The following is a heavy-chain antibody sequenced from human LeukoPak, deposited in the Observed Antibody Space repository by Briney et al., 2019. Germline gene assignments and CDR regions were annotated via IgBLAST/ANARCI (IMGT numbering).Heavy chain of an antibody. J-gene: IGHJ3*02. CDR2: ISWDGGST. V-gene: IGHV3-43D*03. CDR1: GFTFDDYA. CDR3: AKDLGQSLVYDAFDI. Sequence: GGSLRLSCAASGFTFDDYAMHWVRQAPGKGLEWVSLISWDGGSTYYADSVKGRFTISRDNSKNSLYLQMNSLRAEDTALYYCAKDLGQSLVYDAFDIWGQGTMVTVSS. D-gene: IGHD3-16*01.